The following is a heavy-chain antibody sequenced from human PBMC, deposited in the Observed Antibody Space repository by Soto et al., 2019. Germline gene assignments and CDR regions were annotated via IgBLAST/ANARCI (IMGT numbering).Heavy chain of an antibody. D-gene: IGHD1-20*01. CDR2: IAYNGDR. CDR3: AREAITSGRPWWFDP. V-gene: IGHV3-13*01. J-gene: IGHJ5*02. Sequence: GGSLRLSCAASGFTFSTYDMHWVRQARGRGPEWVSGIAYNGDRYYADSVKGRFTISRENAKNSLYLQMNSLRVDDTAVYYCAREAITSGRPWWFDPWGQGTLVTVSS. CDR1: GFTFSTYD.